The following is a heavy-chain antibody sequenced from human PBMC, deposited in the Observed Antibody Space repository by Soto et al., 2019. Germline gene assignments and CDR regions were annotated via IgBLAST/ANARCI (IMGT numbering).Heavy chain of an antibody. Sequence: PVGSLRLSCAASGFTFNNYGIHWVRQAPGKGLEWVALISFDGRSEYYGDSVKGRFTVSRDNFKNMLYLQMNNLGTEDTALYYCARDMRGYNYGPLDYWGQGVLVTVSS. J-gene: IGHJ4*02. CDR3: ARDMRGYNYGPLDY. D-gene: IGHD5-12*01. CDR2: ISFDGRSE. CDR1: GFTFNNYG. V-gene: IGHV3-30*03.